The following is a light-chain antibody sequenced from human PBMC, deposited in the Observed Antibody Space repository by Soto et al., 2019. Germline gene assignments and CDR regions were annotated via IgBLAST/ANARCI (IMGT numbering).Light chain of an antibody. V-gene: IGKV3-15*01. CDR3: QQYNNWPRT. CDR2: HAS. J-gene: IGKJ1*01. Sequence: EVVMTQSPATLSVSPGERAALSCRASQSVSSNLAWHQQKPGQAPRLLISHASTRATAVPARFTASGSGTEFTLTISSLQSEDFAVYYCQQYNNWPRTFGQGTKVDIK. CDR1: QSVSSN.